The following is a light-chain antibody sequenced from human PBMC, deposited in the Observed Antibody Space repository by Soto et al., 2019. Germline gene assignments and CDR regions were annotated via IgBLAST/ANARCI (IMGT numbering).Light chain of an antibody. CDR2: GAS. CDR1: QSVSSSY. Sequence: EIVLTQSPGTLSLSPGERATLSCRASQSVSSSYLAWYQQKPGQAPRLLIFGASSRATGTPDRFSGSGSGTDFTLTISRLEPEDSAVYHCQQYDGSPPTFGQGTKVDIK. CDR3: QQYDGSPPT. V-gene: IGKV3-20*01. J-gene: IGKJ1*01.